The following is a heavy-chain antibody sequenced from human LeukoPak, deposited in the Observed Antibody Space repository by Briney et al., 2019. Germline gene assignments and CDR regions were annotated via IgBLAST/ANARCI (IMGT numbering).Heavy chain of an antibody. J-gene: IGHJ4*02. Sequence: PGGSLRLSCAASGFTFSDFYMSWIRQAPGKGLEWVSYISSTSTYTDYADSVKGRFTISRDNSRSTLYLQMNSLGAEDTAVYYCAKDADSSGWYVGGYWGQGTLVTVSS. CDR1: GFTFSDFY. CDR2: ISSTSTYT. CDR3: AKDADSSGWYVGGY. V-gene: IGHV3-11*06. D-gene: IGHD6-19*01.